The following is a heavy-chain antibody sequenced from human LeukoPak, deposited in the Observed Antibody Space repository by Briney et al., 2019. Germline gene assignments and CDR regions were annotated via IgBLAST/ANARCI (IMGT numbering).Heavy chain of an antibody. D-gene: IGHD6-13*01. CDR1: GGSISSYY. V-gene: IGHV4-59*01. CDR3: AREGYASNWYPD. J-gene: IGHJ4*02. CDR2: IYYSGCT. Sequence: SETLSLTCIVSGGSISSYYWSWIRQPPGKGLEWIGYIYYSGCTNCNPCVQSRVAMSVDTSKKQFSMKLRSVTAADTAMYSCAREGYASNWYPDWGQGTLVTVSS.